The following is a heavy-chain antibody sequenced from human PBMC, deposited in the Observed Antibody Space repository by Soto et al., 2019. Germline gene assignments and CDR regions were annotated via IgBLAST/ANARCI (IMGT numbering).Heavy chain of an antibody. V-gene: IGHV3-30*03. D-gene: IGHD1-26*01. J-gene: IGHJ4*02. CDR1: GFTFSSYG. CDR3: ATLFSGSYEVY. CDR2: ISYDGSNK. Sequence: ESGGGVVQPGRSLRLSCAASGFTFSSYGMHWVRQAPGKGLEWVAVISYDGSNKYYADSVKGRFTISRDNSKNTLYLQMNSLRAEDTAVYYCATLFSGSYEVYWGQGTLVTVSS.